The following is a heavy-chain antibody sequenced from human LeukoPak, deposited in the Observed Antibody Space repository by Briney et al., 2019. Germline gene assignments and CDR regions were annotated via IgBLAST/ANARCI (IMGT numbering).Heavy chain of an antibody. J-gene: IGHJ4*02. V-gene: IGHV4-34*01. CDR3: ARAMGAAIAY. CDR2: INHSGST. CDR1: GGSFSGYY. D-gene: IGHD2-2*01. Sequence: SETLSLTCAVYGGSFSGYYWSWIRQPPGKGLEWIGEINHSGSTNYNPSLKSRVTISVDTSKNQLSLKLSSVTAADTAVYYCARAMGAAIAYWGQGTLVTVSS.